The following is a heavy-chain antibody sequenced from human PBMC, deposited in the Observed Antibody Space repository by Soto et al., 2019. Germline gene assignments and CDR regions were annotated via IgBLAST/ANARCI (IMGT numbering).Heavy chain of an antibody. CDR1: GYTFTGYY. V-gene: IGHV1-2*04. Sequence: ASVKVSCKASGYTFTGYYMHWVRQAPGQGLEWMGWINPNSGGTNYAQKFQGWVTMTRDTSISTAYMELSRLRSDDAAVYYCARERGGDGGVLDAFDIWGQGTMVTVSS. CDR3: ARERGGDGGVLDAFDI. J-gene: IGHJ3*02. CDR2: INPNSGGT. D-gene: IGHD2-8*02.